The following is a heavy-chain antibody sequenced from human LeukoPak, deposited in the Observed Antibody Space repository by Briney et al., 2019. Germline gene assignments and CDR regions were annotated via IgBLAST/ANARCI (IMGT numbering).Heavy chain of an antibody. CDR1: GFTFSSYA. D-gene: IGHD3-16*01. Sequence: GGSLRFYCAASGFTFSSYAMSWVRQAPGKGLEWVSAISGSGGSTYYADSVKGRFTISRDNSKNTLYLQMNSLRAEDTAVYYCAKAGVIFLGDFDYWGQGTLVTVSS. J-gene: IGHJ4*02. CDR3: AKAGVIFLGDFDY. CDR2: ISGSGGST. V-gene: IGHV3-23*01.